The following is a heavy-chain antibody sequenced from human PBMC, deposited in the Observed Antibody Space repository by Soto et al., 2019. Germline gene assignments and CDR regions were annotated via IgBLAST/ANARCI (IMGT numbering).Heavy chain of an antibody. Sequence: PGGSLRLSCAASGFTFSSYAMSWVRQAPGKGLEWVSAVSGSGGSTYYADSVKGRFTISRDNSKNTLYLQMNSLRAEDTAVYYCAKEVTVDDILTGGFFDYWGQGTLVTVSS. CDR1: GFTFSSYA. J-gene: IGHJ4*02. V-gene: IGHV3-23*01. D-gene: IGHD3-9*01. CDR2: VSGSGGST. CDR3: AKEVTVDDILTGGFFDY.